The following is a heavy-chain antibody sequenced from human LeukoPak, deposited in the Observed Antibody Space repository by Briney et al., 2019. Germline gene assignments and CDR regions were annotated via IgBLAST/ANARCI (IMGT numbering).Heavy chain of an antibody. CDR3: GSGLVHTQDNWFDP. D-gene: IGHD6-19*01. J-gene: IGHJ5*02. Sequence: SETLSLTCTVSGGSISSSSYYWGWIRQPPGKGLEWIGSIYYSGSTYYNPSLKSRVTISVDTSKNQFSLKLSSVTAADTAVYYCGSGLVHTQDNWFDPWGQGTLVTVSS. V-gene: IGHV4-39*01. CDR1: GGSISSSSYY. CDR2: IYYSGST.